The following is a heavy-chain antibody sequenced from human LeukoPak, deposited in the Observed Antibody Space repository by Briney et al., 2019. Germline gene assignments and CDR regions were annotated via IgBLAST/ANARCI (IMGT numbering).Heavy chain of an antibody. D-gene: IGHD5-18*01. J-gene: IGHJ4*02. CDR3: ARGVYSYGYSADY. Sequence: WASVKVSCKASGGTFSSYAISWVRQAPGQGLEWMGGIIPIFGTANYAQKFQGRVTITADESTSTAYMELGSLRSEDTAVYYCARGVYSYGYSADYWGQGTLVTVSS. CDR2: IIPIFGTA. V-gene: IGHV1-69*13. CDR1: GGTFSSYA.